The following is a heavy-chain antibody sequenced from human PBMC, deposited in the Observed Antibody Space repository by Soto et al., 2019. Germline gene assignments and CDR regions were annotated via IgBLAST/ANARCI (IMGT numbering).Heavy chain of an antibody. CDR2: SDHNGIT. CDR1: GDSISNSKR. CDR3: VRLNRDYYYYGMDV. Sequence: SETLSLTCDVSGDSISNSKRWTWVRQTPGKGLEWIGKSDHNGITYYNPSLESRVTILKDNSKNQLSLKLSSVTGADSAVYYCVRLNRDYYYYGMDVWGQGATVTVSS. J-gene: IGHJ6*02. V-gene: IGHV4-4*02.